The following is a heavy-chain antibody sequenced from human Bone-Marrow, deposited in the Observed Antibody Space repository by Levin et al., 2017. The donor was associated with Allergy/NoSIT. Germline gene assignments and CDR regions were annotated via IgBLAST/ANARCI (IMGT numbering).Heavy chain of an antibody. D-gene: IGHD5-12*01. Sequence: GGSLRLSCAASGFSLSGYWMTWVRQIPGKGLEWVASIKEDGSQSYYLDAVRGRFTVSRDNTENSLSLHMSNLRGEDTAMYYCVREISGSRYNGFDWDDYFYGLDVWGPGVAVSVSS. CDR1: GFSLSGYW. CDR2: IKEDGSQS. CDR3: VREISGSRYNGFDWDDYFYGLDV. V-gene: IGHV3-7*01. J-gene: IGHJ6*02.